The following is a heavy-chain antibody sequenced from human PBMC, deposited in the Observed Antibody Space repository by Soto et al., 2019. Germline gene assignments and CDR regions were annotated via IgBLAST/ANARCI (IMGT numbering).Heavy chain of an antibody. CDR2: ISGSGGST. V-gene: IGHV3-23*01. Sequence: GGSLRLSCAASGFTFSSYAMSWVRQAPGKGLEWVSAISGSGGSTYYADSVKGRLTISRDNSKNTLYPQMNSLRAEDTAVYYCAKDDSSSWYWFDYWGQGTPVTVSS. D-gene: IGHD6-13*01. CDR1: GFTFSSYA. CDR3: AKDDSSSWYWFDY. J-gene: IGHJ4*02.